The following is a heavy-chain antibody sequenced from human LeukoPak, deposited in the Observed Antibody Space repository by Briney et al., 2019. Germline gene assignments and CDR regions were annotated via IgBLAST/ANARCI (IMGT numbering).Heavy chain of an antibody. V-gene: IGHV1-69*04. Sequence: ASVKVSCKASGGTSNSHAISWVRQAPGQGLEWMGRIISNLGTTNRAQKFQGRVTITADKSTSTAYMELSSLRSEDTAVYYCARRLSEYSSSSYYYYGMDVWGQGTTVTVSS. J-gene: IGHJ6*02. CDR2: IISNLGTT. D-gene: IGHD6-13*01. CDR1: GGTSNSHA. CDR3: ARRLSEYSSSSYYYYGMDV.